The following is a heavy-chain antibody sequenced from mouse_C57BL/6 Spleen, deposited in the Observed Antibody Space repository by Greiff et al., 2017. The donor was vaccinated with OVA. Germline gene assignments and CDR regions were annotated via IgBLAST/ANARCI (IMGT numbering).Heavy chain of an antibody. CDR2: IDPSDSYT. V-gene: IGHV1-50*01. J-gene: IGHJ2*01. D-gene: IGHD4-1*01. CDR3: AKSLGGHYFDY. Sequence: VQLQQPGAELVKPGASVKLSCKASGYTFTSYWMQWVKQRPGQGLEWIGEIDPSDSYTNYNQKFKGKATLTVDTSSSTAYMQLSSLTSEDSAVYYCAKSLGGHYFDYWGQGTTLTVSS. CDR1: GYTFTSYW.